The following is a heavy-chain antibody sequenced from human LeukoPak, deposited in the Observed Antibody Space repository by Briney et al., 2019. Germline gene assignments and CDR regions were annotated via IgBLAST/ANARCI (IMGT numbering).Heavy chain of an antibody. V-gene: IGHV3-66*01. D-gene: IGHD6-25*01. J-gene: IGHJ4*02. CDR1: GFTVSSNY. CDR3: ARERPAAYYLDY. Sequence: PGGSLRLSCAASGFTVSSNYMSWVRQAPGKGLEWVSVIYSGGSTYYADSVKGRFTISRDNSKNTLYLQMYSLRAEDTAVYYCARERPAAYYLDYWGQGTLVTVSS. CDR2: IYSGGST.